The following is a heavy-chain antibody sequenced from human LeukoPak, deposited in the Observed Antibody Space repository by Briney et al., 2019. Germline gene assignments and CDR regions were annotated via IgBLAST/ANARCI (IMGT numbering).Heavy chain of an antibody. CDR2: INHSGST. V-gene: IGHV4-34*01. J-gene: IGHJ4*02. Sequence: SETLSLTCADHGGSFSGYYWSWIRQPPGKGLEWIGEINHSGSTNYNPSLKSRVTISVDTSKNQSSLKPSSVTAADTAVYYCARGPRTYYYDSSGYYLDYWGQGTLVTVSS. D-gene: IGHD3-22*01. CDR1: GGSFSGYY. CDR3: ARGPRTYYYDSSGYYLDY.